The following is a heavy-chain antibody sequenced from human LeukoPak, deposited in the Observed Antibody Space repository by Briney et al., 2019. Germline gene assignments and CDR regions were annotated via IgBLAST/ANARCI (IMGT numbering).Heavy chain of an antibody. CDR1: GFTFSSYG. J-gene: IGHJ6*03. Sequence: PGGSLRLSCAASGFTFSSYGMHWVRQAPGKGLEWVAFIRYDGSNKYYADSVKGRFTISRDNSKNTLYLQMNSLRAEDTAVYYCAKDRGTLGDYYYMDVWGKGTTVTISS. D-gene: IGHD1-14*01. V-gene: IGHV3-30*02. CDR2: IRYDGSNK. CDR3: AKDRGTLGDYYYMDV.